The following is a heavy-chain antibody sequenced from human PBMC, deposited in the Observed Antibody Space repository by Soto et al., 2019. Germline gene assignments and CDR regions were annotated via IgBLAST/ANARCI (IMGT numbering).Heavy chain of an antibody. CDR3: AREGSDGGYLDY. CDR2: ISSSSSYT. CDR1: GFTFSDYY. J-gene: IGHJ4*02. D-gene: IGHD2-8*02. Sequence: QVQLVESGGGLVKPGGSLRLSCAACGFTFSDYYMSWIRQAPGKGLEWVSYISSSSSYTNYVDSVKGRSTISRDNAKNSLYLQMNGLRDEDTAVYYCAREGSDGGYLDYWGQGTLVTVSS. V-gene: IGHV3-11*05.